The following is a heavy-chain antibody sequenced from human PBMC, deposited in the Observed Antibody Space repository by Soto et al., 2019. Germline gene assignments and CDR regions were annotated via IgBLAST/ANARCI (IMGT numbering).Heavy chain of an antibody. CDR3: ARGGISHWAYFYYMDV. CDR2: INHLGSI. D-gene: IGHD2-21*01. CDR1: GGPLNDYS. Sequence: SATLSLTCVVSGGPLNDYSWSWIRQLPWTALEWIGEINHLGSINYNPSLKSRVTMSVDTSKNQFSLTLNSVTAADTATYYCARGGISHWAYFYYMDVWDRGTTIT. J-gene: IGHJ6*03. V-gene: IGHV4-34*01.